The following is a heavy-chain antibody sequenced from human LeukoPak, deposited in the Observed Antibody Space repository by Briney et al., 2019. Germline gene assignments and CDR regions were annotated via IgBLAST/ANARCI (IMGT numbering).Heavy chain of an antibody. CDR1: GGSISSYY. CDR3: ARQVVCSSTSCFGYYFDY. D-gene: IGHD2-2*01. Sequence: PSETLSLTCTVSGGSISSYYWSWIRQPPGKGLEWIGYIYYSGSTNYNPSLKSRVTISVDTSKNQFSLKLSSVTAADTAVYYCARQVVCSSTSCFGYYFDYWGQGTLVTVSS. J-gene: IGHJ4*02. CDR2: IYYSGST. V-gene: IGHV4-59*08.